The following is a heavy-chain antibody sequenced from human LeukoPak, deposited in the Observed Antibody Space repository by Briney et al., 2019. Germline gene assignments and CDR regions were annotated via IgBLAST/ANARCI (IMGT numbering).Heavy chain of an antibody. CDR2: IYYSGST. D-gene: IGHD3-10*01. CDR1: GGSISSYY. Sequence: SETLSLTCTVSGGSISSYYWSWIRQPPGKGLEWIGYIYYSGSTNYNPSLKSRVTISVDTSKNQFSLKLSSVTAADTAVYYCARTPNRRGDWLDPWGQGTLVTVSS. V-gene: IGHV4-59*08. CDR3: ARTPNRRGDWLDP. J-gene: IGHJ5*02.